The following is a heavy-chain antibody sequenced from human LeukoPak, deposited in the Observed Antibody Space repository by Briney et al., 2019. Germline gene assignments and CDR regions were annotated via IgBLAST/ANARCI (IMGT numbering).Heavy chain of an antibody. Sequence: SVKVSCKASGGTFSSYAISRVRQAPGQGLEWMGRIIPILGIANYAQKFQGRVTITADKSTSTAYMELSSLRSEDTAVYYCARDVTAHYYYYYMDVWGKGTTVTVSS. J-gene: IGHJ6*03. CDR3: ARDVTAHYYYYYMDV. CDR1: GGTFSSYA. CDR2: IIPILGIA. V-gene: IGHV1-69*04.